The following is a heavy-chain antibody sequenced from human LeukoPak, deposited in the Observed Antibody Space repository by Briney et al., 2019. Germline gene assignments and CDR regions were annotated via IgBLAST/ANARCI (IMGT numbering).Heavy chain of an antibody. Sequence: GGSLRLSCAASGFTFSSYVMSWVRQAPGKGLEWVSVIYSGGSTYYADSGKGRFTISRDNSKNSLYLQVNSLRAEDTAVYYCARHEGITMIMNWGQGTLVTVSS. CDR1: GFTFSSYV. D-gene: IGHD3-22*01. CDR2: IYSGGST. CDR3: ARHEGITMIMN. V-gene: IGHV3-66*04. J-gene: IGHJ4*02.